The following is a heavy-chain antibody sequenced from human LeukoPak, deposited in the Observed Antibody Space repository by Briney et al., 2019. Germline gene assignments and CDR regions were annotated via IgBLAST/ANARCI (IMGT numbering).Heavy chain of an antibody. V-gene: IGHV3-30*04. J-gene: IGHJ6*02. CDR2: IPYDGTKK. CDR3: TRAPHGMDV. CDR1: GFTFSDYA. Sequence: GRSLRLSCAASGFTFSDYALHWVRQAPGKGLEWVAAIPYDGTKKYYADSVKGRFTISRDDSKSTLYLQMDSLRTEDTAVYYCTRAPHGMDVWGQGTTLTVSS.